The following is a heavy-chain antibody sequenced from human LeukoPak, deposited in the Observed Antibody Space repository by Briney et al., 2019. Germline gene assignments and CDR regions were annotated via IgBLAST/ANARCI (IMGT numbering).Heavy chain of an antibody. CDR2: ISSSSSTI. CDR3: AREEDSSSWYPLSNYMDV. V-gene: IGHV3-48*01. D-gene: IGHD6-13*01. Sequence: AGGSLRLSCAPSGFTFSSYSMNWVRQAPGKGLEWVSYISSSSSTIYYAVSVKGRFTISRDNAKNSLYLQMNSLRAEDTAAYYCAREEDSSSWYPLSNYMDVWGKGTTVTVSS. J-gene: IGHJ6*03. CDR1: GFTFSSYS.